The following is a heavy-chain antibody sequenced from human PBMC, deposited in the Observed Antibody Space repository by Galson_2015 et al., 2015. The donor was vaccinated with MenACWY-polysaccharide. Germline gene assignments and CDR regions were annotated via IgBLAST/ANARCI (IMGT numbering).Heavy chain of an antibody. CDR3: ARGAYSSFDI. CDR2: TYRGSN. Sequence: ISGDSVSNNHAAWNWIRQSPSRGLEWLGRTYRGSNQYAASMRGRIAINSDTSTNQFSLQLSSVTPEDTGLYYCARGAYSSFDIWGQGTMVTVSS. V-gene: IGHV6-1*01. CDR1: GDSVSNNHAA. J-gene: IGHJ3*02. D-gene: IGHD2-15*01.